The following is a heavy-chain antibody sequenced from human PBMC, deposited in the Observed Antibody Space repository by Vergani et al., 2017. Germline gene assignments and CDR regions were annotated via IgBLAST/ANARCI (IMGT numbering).Heavy chain of an antibody. CDR2: INPSGST. D-gene: IGHD5-24*01. Sequence: QVQLQQWGAGLLKPSETLSLTCAVYGGSFSGYYWSWIRQPPGKGLEWIGEINPSGSTNYNPSLKSRVTISVDTSKNQFSLKVSSVTAADTAVYYCARDSGWPQDLYYYYGMDVWGQGTTVTVSS. CDR3: ARDSGWPQDLYYYYGMDV. V-gene: IGHV4-34*01. J-gene: IGHJ6*02. CDR1: GGSFSGYY.